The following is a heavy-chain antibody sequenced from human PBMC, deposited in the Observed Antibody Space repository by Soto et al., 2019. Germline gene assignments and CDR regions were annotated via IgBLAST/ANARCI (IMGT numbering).Heavy chain of an antibody. CDR2: INPSGGST. Sequence: ASVKVSCKGSGYTFTSYYMHWVRQAPGQGLEWMGIINPSGGSTSYAQKFQGRVTMTRDTPTSTVYMELSSLRSEDTAVYYCARDQLTGDSGFDYWGQVTLVTVSS. CDR3: ARDQLTGDSGFDY. V-gene: IGHV1-46*01. CDR1: GYTFTSYY. D-gene: IGHD1-26*01. J-gene: IGHJ4*02.